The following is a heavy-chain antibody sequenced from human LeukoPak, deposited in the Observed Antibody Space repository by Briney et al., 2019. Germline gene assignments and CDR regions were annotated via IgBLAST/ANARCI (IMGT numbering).Heavy chain of an antibody. Sequence: GGSLRLSCAASRFTFSSYAMSWVRQAPGKGLEWISAISGSGGSTYYADSVKGRFTISRDNSKNTLYLQMNSLRAEDTAVYYCAKGTYCGGDCYYYWGQGTLVTVSS. CDR1: RFTFSSYA. CDR2: ISGSGGST. V-gene: IGHV3-23*01. CDR3: AKGTYCGGDCYYY. D-gene: IGHD2-21*02. J-gene: IGHJ4*02.